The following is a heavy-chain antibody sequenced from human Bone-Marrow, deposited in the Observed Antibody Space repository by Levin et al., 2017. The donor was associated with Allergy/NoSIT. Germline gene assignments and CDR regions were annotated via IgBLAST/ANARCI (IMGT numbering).Heavy chain of an antibody. Sequence: SETLSLTCTVSGGSISSSSYYWGWIRQPPGKGLEWIGSIYYSGSTYYNPSLKSRVTISVDTSKNQFSLKLSSVTAADTAVYYCARQLAGEAGSSTSCYLAGGWFDPWGQGTLVTVSS. CDR2: IYYSGST. CDR3: ARQLAGEAGSSTSCYLAGGWFDP. CDR1: GGSISSSSYY. V-gene: IGHV4-39*01. J-gene: IGHJ5*02. D-gene: IGHD2-2*01.